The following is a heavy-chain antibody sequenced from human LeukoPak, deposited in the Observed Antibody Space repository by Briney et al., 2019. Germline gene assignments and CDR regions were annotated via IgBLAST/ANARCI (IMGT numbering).Heavy chain of an antibody. V-gene: IGHV4-34*01. CDR3: ARGLSEDYYDSNGFYYVFDY. CDR2: INHRGST. J-gene: IGHJ4*02. D-gene: IGHD3-22*01. Sequence: PSETLSLTCAIYGGSLSGYYWSWIRQPPGKGLEWIGEINHRGSTNYNPSHKTRVTISVDTSKNQFSLRLSSVTAADTAVYYCARGLSEDYYDSNGFYYVFDYWGQGTLVTVSS. CDR1: GGSLSGYY.